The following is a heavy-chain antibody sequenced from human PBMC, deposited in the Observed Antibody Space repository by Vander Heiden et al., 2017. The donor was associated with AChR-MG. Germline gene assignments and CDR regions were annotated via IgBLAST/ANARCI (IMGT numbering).Heavy chain of an antibody. CDR1: GFTFSSYS. CDR2: ISSSSSYI. J-gene: IGHJ3*02. D-gene: IGHD2-15*01. V-gene: IGHV3-21*01. Sequence: EVQLVESGGGLVKPGGSLRRSCAASGFTFSSYSMNWVRQAPGKGLEWVSSISSSSSYIYYAGSVKGRFTISRDNAKTSLYLQMNSLRAEDTAVYYCARDRITTPDAFDIWGQGTMVTVSS. CDR3: ARDRITTPDAFDI.